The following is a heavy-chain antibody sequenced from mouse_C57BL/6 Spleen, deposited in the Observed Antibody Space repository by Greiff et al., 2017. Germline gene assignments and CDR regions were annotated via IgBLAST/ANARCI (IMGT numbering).Heavy chain of an antibody. V-gene: IGHV1-7*01. CDR2: INPSSGYT. D-gene: IGHD4-1*01. J-gene: IGHJ3*01. Sequence: QVQLQQSGAELVKPGASVKLSCKASGYTFTSYWMHWVKQRPGQGLEWIGYINPSSGYTKYNQKFKDKATLTVDTSSSTAYMQLSSLTYEDSAVYYCAGARETGTDGLAYWGQGTLVTVSA. CDR1: GYTFTSYW. CDR3: AGARETGTDGLAY.